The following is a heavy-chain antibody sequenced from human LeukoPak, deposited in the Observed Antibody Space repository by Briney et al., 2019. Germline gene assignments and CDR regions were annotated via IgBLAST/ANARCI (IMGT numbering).Heavy chain of an antibody. CDR3: AKDGRDYYDSGGYS. Sequence: GGSLRLSCVASGFTFSSYAMSWVRQAPGKGLEWVSAISGSGGSTYYADSVKGRFTISRDNSKNTLYLQMNSLRAEDTAVYYCAKDGRDYYDSGGYSWGQGTLVTVSS. CDR2: ISGSGGST. J-gene: IGHJ4*02. D-gene: IGHD3-22*01. V-gene: IGHV3-23*01. CDR1: GFTFSSYA.